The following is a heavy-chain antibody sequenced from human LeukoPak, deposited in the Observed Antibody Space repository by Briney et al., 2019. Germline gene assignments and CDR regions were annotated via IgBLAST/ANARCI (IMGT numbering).Heavy chain of an antibody. Sequence: PSETLSLTCTVSGGSISSYYWSWIRQPPGKGLEWIGYIYYSGSTNYNPSLKSRVTISVDTSKNQFSLKLSSVTAADTAVYYCARDYYDSSGYYDYWDQGTLVTVSS. CDR1: GGSISSYY. CDR3: ARDYYDSSGYYDY. V-gene: IGHV4-59*01. CDR2: IYYSGST. J-gene: IGHJ4*02. D-gene: IGHD3-22*01.